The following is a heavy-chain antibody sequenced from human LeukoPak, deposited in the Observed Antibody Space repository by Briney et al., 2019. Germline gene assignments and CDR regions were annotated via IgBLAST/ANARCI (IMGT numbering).Heavy chain of an antibody. CDR1: GFTFSSYA. V-gene: IGHV3-23*01. D-gene: IGHD3-22*01. CDR3: AKDVGYYYDSSGYEGAFDI. J-gene: IGHJ3*02. Sequence: GGSLRLSCAASGFTFSSYAMSWVRQAPGKGLEWVSAISGSGGSTYYADSVKGRFAISRDNSKNTLYLQMNSLRAEDTAVYYCAKDVGYYYDSSGYEGAFDIWGQGTMVTVSS. CDR2: ISGSGGST.